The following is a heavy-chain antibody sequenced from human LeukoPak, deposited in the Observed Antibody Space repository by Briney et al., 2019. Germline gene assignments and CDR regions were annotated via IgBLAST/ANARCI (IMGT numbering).Heavy chain of an antibody. Sequence: PSGTLSLTCAVSGDSISSTNWWSWVRQPPGKGLEWIGEIYHSGTTNYNPSLKSRVTISIDTFNNEFSLKLRSVTAADTAVYYCANKVYCSTTSCYHAGYWGQGTLVTVSS. V-gene: IGHV4-4*02. CDR1: GDSISSTNW. CDR3: ANKVYCSTTSCYHAGY. D-gene: IGHD2-2*01. CDR2: IYHSGTT. J-gene: IGHJ4*02.